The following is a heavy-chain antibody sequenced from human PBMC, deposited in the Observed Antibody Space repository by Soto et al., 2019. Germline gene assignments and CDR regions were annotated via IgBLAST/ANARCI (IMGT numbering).Heavy chain of an antibody. CDR2: INPSGGST. J-gene: IGHJ4*02. V-gene: IGHV1-46*01. CDR3: ARDRETRFRRDGYNPSNTFDY. D-gene: IGHD5-12*01. CDR1: GYTFTSYY. Sequence: GASVKVSCKASGYTFTSYYMHWVRQAPGQGLEWMGIINPSGGSTSYAQKFQGRVTMTRDTSTSTVYMELSSLRSEDTAVYYCARDRETRFRRDGYNPSNTFDYWGQGTLVTVSS.